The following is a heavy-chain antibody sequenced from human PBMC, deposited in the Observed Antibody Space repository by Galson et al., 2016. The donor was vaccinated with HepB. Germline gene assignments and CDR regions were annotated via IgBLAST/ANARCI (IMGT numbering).Heavy chain of an antibody. J-gene: IGHJ5*02. V-gene: IGHV3-23*01. Sequence: SLRLSCAASGFTFSSYVMTWVRQAQGKGLEWVSALSGSGGSTYYANSVKGRFTISRDNSKNTLHLQMDSLRVEDTALYYCAKGLSGDYVGWFDLWGQGTRVTVSS. CDR1: GFTFSSYV. CDR2: LSGSGGST. CDR3: AKGLSGDYVGWFDL. D-gene: IGHD4-17*01.